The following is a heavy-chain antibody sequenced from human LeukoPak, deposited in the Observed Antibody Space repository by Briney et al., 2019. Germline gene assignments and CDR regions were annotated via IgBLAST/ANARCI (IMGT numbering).Heavy chain of an antibody. Sequence: GVSLRLSCAASGFTFSDFWKHWVRQAPGKGLVWVSRINNDGSDMIYTDSVKGRFTISRDNAKNTLYLQMNSLRPEDTAVYYCVRDTPHRRLDPWGQGTLVTVSS. D-gene: IGHD2-15*01. CDR3: VRDTPHRRLDP. CDR1: GFTFSDFW. V-gene: IGHV3-74*01. CDR2: INNDGSDM. J-gene: IGHJ5*02.